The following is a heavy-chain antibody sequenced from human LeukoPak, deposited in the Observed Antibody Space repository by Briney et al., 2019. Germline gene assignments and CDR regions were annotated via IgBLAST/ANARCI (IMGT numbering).Heavy chain of an antibody. CDR3: ARGAYGDYDS. CDR1: AFTFRSYA. D-gene: IGHD4-17*01. CDR2: ISAGADST. J-gene: IGHJ5*01. Sequence: GGSLTLSCAASAFTFRSYAMSWLRQAPGKGLEWVSAISAGADSTYYADSVQGRFTISRDNSKNTLYLQMSGLRAEDTAVYFCARGAYGDYDSWGQGTLVTVSS. V-gene: IGHV3-23*01.